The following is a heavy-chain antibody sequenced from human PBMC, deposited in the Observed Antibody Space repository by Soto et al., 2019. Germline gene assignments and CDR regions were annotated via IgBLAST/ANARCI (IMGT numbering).Heavy chain of an antibody. J-gene: IGHJ4*02. CDR3: TTEDCSGGSCYETIFDY. CDR1: GFTFSNAW. CDR2: IKSKTDGGTT. Sequence: GGSLRLSCAASGFTFSNAWVNWVRQAPGKGLEWVGRIKSKTDGGTTDYAAPVKGRFTISRDDSKNTLYLQMNSLKTEDTAVYYCTTEDCSGGSCYETIFDYWGQGTLVTVSS. V-gene: IGHV3-15*07. D-gene: IGHD2-15*01.